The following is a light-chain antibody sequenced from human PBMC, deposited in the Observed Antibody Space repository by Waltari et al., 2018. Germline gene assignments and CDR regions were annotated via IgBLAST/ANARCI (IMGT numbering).Light chain of an antibody. CDR1: QSISRS. CDR2: CAS. CDR3: QHYVRLPAT. J-gene: IGKJ1*01. Sequence: EIMLTQSPGTLSLSPGERATLSCRASQSISRSLAWYQHKPGQAPRLLIYCASSRATGIPDRFSGSGSGTDFSLTISRLQPEDFAVYYCQHYVRLPATFGQGTKVDI. V-gene: IGKV3-20*01.